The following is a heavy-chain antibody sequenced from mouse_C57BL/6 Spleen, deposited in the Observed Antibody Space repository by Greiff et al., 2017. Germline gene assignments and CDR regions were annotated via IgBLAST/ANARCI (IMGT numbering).Heavy chain of an antibody. CDR1: GFTFSDYG. CDR3: ARNDYDWFAC. Sequence: EVKLMEAGGGLVKPGGSLKLSCAASGFTFSDYGMHWVRQAPEKGLEWVAYISSGSSTIYYADTEKGRFTISRDSAKNTLFLQMTSLRSEDTAMYYWARNDYDWFACWGQGTLVTVSA. V-gene: IGHV5-17*01. J-gene: IGHJ3*01. D-gene: IGHD2-4*01. CDR2: ISSGSSTI.